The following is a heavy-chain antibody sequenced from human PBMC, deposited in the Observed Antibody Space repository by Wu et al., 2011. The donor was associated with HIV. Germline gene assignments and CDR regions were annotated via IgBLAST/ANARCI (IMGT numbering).Heavy chain of an antibody. CDR1: GFTFNSSA. CDR3: AAILYYYDSSGYYTP. CDR2: IVVGSGNT. V-gene: IGHV1-58*02. J-gene: IGHJ5*02. D-gene: IGHD3-22*01. Sequence: TSVKFSCKASGFTFNSSAIQWVRQARGQRLEWIGWIVVGSGNTNYAQKFQERVTITRDMSTSTAYMELSSLRSADTAVYYCAAILYYYDSSGYYTPWGQGSLVTVSS.